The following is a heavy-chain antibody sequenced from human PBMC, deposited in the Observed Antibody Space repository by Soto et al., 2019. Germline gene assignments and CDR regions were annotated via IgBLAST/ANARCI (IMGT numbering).Heavy chain of an antibody. CDR3: ATASGSTYGYFDH. Sequence: SETLSLTCTVSGGSVTSDEDYWAWIRQSPGKGLEGIGYISNSGSTGYNPSLKTRLSMSVDRSKNQFTLRLTSVTAAATAVYFCATASGSTYGYFDHWGQGTQVTVSS. V-gene: IGHV4-30-4*01. J-gene: IGHJ4*02. CDR1: GGSVTSDEDY. D-gene: IGHD3-10*01. CDR2: ISNSGST.